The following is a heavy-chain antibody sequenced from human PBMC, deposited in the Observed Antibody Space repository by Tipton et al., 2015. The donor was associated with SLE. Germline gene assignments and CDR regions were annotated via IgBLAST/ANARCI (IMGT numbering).Heavy chain of an antibody. CDR3: ARGGEGGATPFDY. D-gene: IGHD1-26*01. CDR1: GFTFSSYG. Sequence: GSLRLSCAASGFTFSSYGMHWVRQAPGKGPEWVSSISSSSSYIYYADSVKGRFTISRDNAKNSLYLQMNSLRAEDTAVYYCARGGEGGATPFDYWGQGTLVTVSS. CDR2: ISSSSSYI. V-gene: IGHV3-21*03. J-gene: IGHJ4*02.